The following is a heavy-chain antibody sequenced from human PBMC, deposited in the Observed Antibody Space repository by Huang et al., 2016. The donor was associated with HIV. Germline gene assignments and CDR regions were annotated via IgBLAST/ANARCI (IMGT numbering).Heavy chain of an antibody. CDR2: IIGSSETI. D-gene: IGHD5-12*01. CDR3: AKDRGDGYSGYDYDY. Sequence: EVQLWESGGTLVQPGGSLRLSCGASGFRFGEFAMCWVRQAQGKVVEWFSVIIGSSETIEYADSVKWRFTISRDNVKKTVYLQMNSLRVEDAAVYYCAKDRGDGYSGYDYDYWGQGTLVTVSS. CDR1: GFRFGEFA. V-gene: IGHV3-23*01. J-gene: IGHJ4*02.